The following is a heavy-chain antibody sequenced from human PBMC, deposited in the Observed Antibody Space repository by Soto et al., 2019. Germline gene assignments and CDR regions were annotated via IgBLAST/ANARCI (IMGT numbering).Heavy chain of an antibody. D-gene: IGHD2-2*01. Sequence: GGSLRLSCAASGFTFTSYAMSWVRQAPGKGLEWVSSISGGGSTYYADSVKGRFTISRDNSKNTLYLQMNSLRAEDTAIYYCAKQITNWYFALWGRGTLVTVS. J-gene: IGHJ2*01. CDR1: GFTFTSYA. CDR3: AKQITNWYFAL. CDR2: ISGGGST. V-gene: IGHV3-23*01.